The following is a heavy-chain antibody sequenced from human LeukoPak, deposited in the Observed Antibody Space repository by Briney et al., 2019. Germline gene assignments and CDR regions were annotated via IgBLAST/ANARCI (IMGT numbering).Heavy chain of an antibody. CDR2: IIPIFGTA. J-gene: IGHJ6*03. CDR1: GGTFSSYA. V-gene: IGHV1-69*13. CDR3: ARGGITMVRGLGYYMDV. D-gene: IGHD3-10*01. Sequence: ASVKVSCKASGGTFSSYAISWVRQAPGQGLEWMGGIIPIFGTANYAQKFQGRVTITADESTSTAYMELSSLRSEDTAVYYCARGGITMVRGLGYYMDVWGKGTTVTISS.